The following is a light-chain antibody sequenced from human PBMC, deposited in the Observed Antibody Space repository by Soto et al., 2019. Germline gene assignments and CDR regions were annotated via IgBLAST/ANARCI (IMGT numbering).Light chain of an antibody. CDR2: DAS. J-gene: IGKJ4*01. Sequence: DIPMTQSPSSLSASVGDIVTITCQASQDIKNYLNWYQQKSGKAPKIMIYDASDLETGVPSRFSGSGSGTDFTFTINSLQPEDTATYYCQQYDNLPLTFGGGTKVDIK. CDR3: QQYDNLPLT. V-gene: IGKV1-33*01. CDR1: QDIKNY.